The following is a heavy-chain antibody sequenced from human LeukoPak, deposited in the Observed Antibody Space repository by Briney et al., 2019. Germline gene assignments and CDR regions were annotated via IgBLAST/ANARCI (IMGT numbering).Heavy chain of an antibody. CDR2: IYHSGST. J-gene: IGHJ4*02. CDR3: ARGGGSAGTTHFDY. CDR1: GGSISSGGYY. V-gene: IGHV4-30-2*01. D-gene: IGHD1-7*01. Sequence: NPSETLSLTCTVSGGSISSGGYYWSWIRQPPGKGLEWIGYIYHSGSTYYNPSLKSRVTISVDRSKNQFSLKLSSVTAADTAVYYCARGGGSAGTTHFDYWGQGTLVTVSS.